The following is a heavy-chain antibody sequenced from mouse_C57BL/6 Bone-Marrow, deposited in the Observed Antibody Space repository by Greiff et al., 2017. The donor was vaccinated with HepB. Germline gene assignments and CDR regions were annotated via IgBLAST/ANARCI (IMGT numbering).Heavy chain of an antibody. Sequence: VQLQQSGPELVKPGASVKISCKASGYTFTDYYMNWVKQSHGKSLEWIGDINPNNGGTSYNQKFKGKATLTVDKSSSTAYMELRSLTSEDSAVYYCARDYDGPYYYAMDYWGQGTSVTVSS. D-gene: IGHD2-4*01. CDR1: GYTFTDYY. CDR3: ARDYDGPYYYAMDY. V-gene: IGHV1-26*01. J-gene: IGHJ4*01. CDR2: INPNNGGT.